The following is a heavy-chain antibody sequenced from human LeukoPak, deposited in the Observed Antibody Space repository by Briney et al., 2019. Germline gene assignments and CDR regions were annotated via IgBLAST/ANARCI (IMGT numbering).Heavy chain of an antibody. D-gene: IGHD1-1*01. J-gene: IGHJ4*02. CDR2: IYHSGST. CDR1: GYSISSGYY. V-gene: IGHV4-38-2*02. CDR3: ARRHGNEDY. Sequence: SETLSLTCTVSGYSISSGYYWGWIRQPPGKGLEWIGSIYHSGSTYYNPSLKSRVTISVDTSKNQFSLKLSSVTAADTAVYYCARRHGNEDYWGQGTLVTVSS.